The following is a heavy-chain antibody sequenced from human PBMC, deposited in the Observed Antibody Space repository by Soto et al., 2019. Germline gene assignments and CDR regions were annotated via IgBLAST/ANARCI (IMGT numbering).Heavy chain of an antibody. V-gene: IGHV3-23*01. J-gene: IGHJ4*02. CDR2: VSGSGGST. D-gene: IGHD3-9*01. CDR3: AKLPQYETLTGYLNYFDY. CDR1: GFTFSSYA. Sequence: EVQLLESGGGLVQPRGSLRLSCAASGFTFSSYAMSWVRQAPGKGLEWVSSVSGSGGSTYYADSVKGRFTISRDNSKNTVYLRMNSLRAEDTAVYFCAKLPQYETLTGYLNYFDYWGPGILVTVSS.